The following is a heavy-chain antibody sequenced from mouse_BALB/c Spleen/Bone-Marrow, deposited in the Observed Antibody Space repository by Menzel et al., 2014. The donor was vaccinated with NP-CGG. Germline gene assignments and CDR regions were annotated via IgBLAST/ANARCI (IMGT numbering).Heavy chain of an antibody. CDR1: GYTFTSYW. J-gene: IGHJ2*01. CDR3: ALYYYGSLDY. D-gene: IGHD1-1*01. Sequence: QAQLQQPGAELVKPGASVKLSCKASGYTFTSYWMHWVKQRPGQGLEWIGEINPSNGRTNYNEKFKSKATLTVDKSSSTAYMQLSSLTSEDSAVYYCALYYYGSLDYWGQGTTLTVSS. V-gene: IGHV1S81*02. CDR2: INPSNGRT.